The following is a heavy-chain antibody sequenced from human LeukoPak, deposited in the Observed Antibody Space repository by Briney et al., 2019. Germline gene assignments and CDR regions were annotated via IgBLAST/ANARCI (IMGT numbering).Heavy chain of an antibody. J-gene: IGHJ4*02. CDR1: GYTLTELS. CDR3: ATDLGCSSTSCSDY. V-gene: IGHV1-24*01. Sequence: XSVKVSCKVSGYTLTELSMHWVRQAPGKGLEWMGGFDPEDGETIYAQKFQGRVTMTEDTSTDTAYMELSSLRSEDTAVYYCATDLGCSSTSCSDYWGQGTLVTVSS. CDR2: FDPEDGET. D-gene: IGHD2-2*01.